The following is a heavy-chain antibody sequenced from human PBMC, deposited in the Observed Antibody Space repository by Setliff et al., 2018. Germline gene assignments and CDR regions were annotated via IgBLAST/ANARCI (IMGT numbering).Heavy chain of an antibody. D-gene: IGHD5-12*01. Sequence: PSETLSLTCGASGGSFSDYYWSWIRQTPGKGLELIGEINQSGGTSYNQSLMSRVTISVDTSKNQFSLKLNSVTAADTAVYYCARAFIVAPTLFFRRRKGNYMDVWGKGTTVTVSS. CDR1: GGSFSDYY. CDR3: ARAFIVAPTLFFRRRKGNYMDV. V-gene: IGHV4-34*01. J-gene: IGHJ6*03. CDR2: INQSGGT.